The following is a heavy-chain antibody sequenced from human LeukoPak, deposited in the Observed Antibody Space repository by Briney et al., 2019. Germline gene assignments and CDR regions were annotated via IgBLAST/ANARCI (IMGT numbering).Heavy chain of an antibody. J-gene: IGHJ4*02. D-gene: IGHD6-13*01. CDR2: ISGSGGDT. CDR3: AKGGISTAPRWFY. CDR1: GFSFSSSA. Sequence: QSGGSLRLSCAASGFSFSSSAMSWVRQAPGEGLEWVAAISGSGGDTHYADSVRGRFTVSRDNSENTLSLHMHSLRDEDTAIYYCAKGGISTAPRWFYWGQGALVTVSS. V-gene: IGHV3-23*01.